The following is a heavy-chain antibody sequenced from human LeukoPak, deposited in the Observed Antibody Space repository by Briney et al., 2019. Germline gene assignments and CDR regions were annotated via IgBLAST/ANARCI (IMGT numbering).Heavy chain of an antibody. CDR3: AKAYYDILTGSAWYFDL. V-gene: IGHV3-23*01. CDR1: GFTFSSYA. J-gene: IGHJ2*01. D-gene: IGHD3-9*01. CDR2: ISGSGGST. Sequence: GGSLRLSCAASGFTFSSYAMSWVRQAPGKGLEWVSAISGSGGSTYYADSVKGRFTSSRDNSKNTLYLQMNSLRAEDTAVYYCAKAYYDILTGSAWYFDLWGRGTLVTVSS.